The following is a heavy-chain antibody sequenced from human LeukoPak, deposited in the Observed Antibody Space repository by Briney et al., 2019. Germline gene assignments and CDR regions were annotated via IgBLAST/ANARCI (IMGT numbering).Heavy chain of an antibody. CDR2: IYSSGSS. Sequence: PSETLSLTCSISGDSITTNSYWWGWISQSPGKGLEWIGSIYSSGSSYYNPSLKTRATISPDTSKNQYSLRLTSVPAADTAIYYCARRGIWDLQIGNWFDPWGQGILVIVSS. V-gene: IGHV4-39*01. CDR3: ARRGIWDLQIGNWFDP. CDR1: GDSITTNSYW. D-gene: IGHD3-16*01. J-gene: IGHJ5*02.